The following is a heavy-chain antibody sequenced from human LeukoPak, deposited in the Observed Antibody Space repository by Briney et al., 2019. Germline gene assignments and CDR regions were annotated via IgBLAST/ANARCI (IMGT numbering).Heavy chain of an antibody. D-gene: IGHD4-17*01. CDR3: AKPATVTEFDY. CDR2: ISYDGSNK. V-gene: IGHV3-30*18. CDR1: GFTFSSYV. J-gene: IGHJ4*02. Sequence: GRSLRLSCAASGFTFSSYVMHWVRQAPGKGLEWVAVISYDGSNKYYADSVKGRFTISRDNSKNTLYLQMNSLRAEDTAVYYCAKPATVTEFDYWGQGTLVTVSS.